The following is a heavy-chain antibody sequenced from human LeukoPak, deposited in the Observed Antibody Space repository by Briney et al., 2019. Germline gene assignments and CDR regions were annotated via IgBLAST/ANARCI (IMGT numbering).Heavy chain of an antibody. CDR3: ARDMLGYFDS. V-gene: IGHV3-48*03. J-gene: IGHJ4*02. CDR1: GFSFTNFE. D-gene: IGHD2-15*01. Sequence: GGSLRLSCAASGFSFTNFEINWVRQAPGKGLEWVAYVSSSSTTTYYADSVKGRFTISRDNAKNSLYLQMNSLRAEDTAAYYCARDMLGYFDSWGQGTLVTVSS. CDR2: VSSSSTTT.